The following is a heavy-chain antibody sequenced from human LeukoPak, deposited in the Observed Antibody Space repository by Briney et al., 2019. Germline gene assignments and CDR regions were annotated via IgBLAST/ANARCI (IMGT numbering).Heavy chain of an antibody. V-gene: IGHV3-30-3*01. Sequence: GGSLRLSCAASGFTFSSYAMHWVRQAPGKGLEWVAVISYDGSNKYYADSVKGRFTISRDNSKNTLYLQMNSLRAEDTAVYYCARDRVVKGRITIFGVVSSGGYWGQGTLVTVSS. J-gene: IGHJ4*02. CDR3: ARDRVVKGRITIFGVVSSGGY. CDR1: GFTFSSYA. D-gene: IGHD3-3*01. CDR2: ISYDGSNK.